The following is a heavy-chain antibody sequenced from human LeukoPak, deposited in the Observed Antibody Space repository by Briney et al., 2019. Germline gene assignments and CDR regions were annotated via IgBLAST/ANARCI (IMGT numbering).Heavy chain of an antibody. D-gene: IGHD1-26*01. CDR1: GFTVSSNY. Sequence: GGSLRLSCAASGFTVSSNYMSWVRQAPGKGLEWVSVIYSGGSTYYADSVKGRFTISRDNSKNTLYLQMNSLRAEDTAEYYCARVSEWELPDAFDIWGQGTMVTVSS. CDR2: IYSGGST. V-gene: IGHV3-66*01. CDR3: ARVSEWELPDAFDI. J-gene: IGHJ3*02.